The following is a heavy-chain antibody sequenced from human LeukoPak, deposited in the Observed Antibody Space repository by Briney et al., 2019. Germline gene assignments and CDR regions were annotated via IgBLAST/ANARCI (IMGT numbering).Heavy chain of an antibody. J-gene: IGHJ4*02. V-gene: IGHV3-23*01. D-gene: IGHD6-19*01. Sequence: PGGSLRLSCAASGFTFRSYAMSWVRQAPGKGLEWVSVISNSGDTTYYADSVEGRFTISRDNAKNTLYLQMNSLRAEDTAVYYCARGAFQDTSGWYGIDYWGQGTLVTVSS. CDR2: ISNSGDTT. CDR1: GFTFRSYA. CDR3: ARGAFQDTSGWYGIDY.